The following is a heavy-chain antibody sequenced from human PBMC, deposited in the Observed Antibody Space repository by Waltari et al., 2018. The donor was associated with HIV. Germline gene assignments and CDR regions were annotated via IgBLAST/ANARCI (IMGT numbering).Heavy chain of an antibody. J-gene: IGHJ4*02. Sequence: QGHLEQWGTRLVKPSETLSLTCAVYVESFSGHYWNWVRQSPGKGLEWIGEVNHSGLSNRNPSLKSRATMSVDSSKNQFTLKLESVTAADTAVYYCARQDSSGWYSFDIWGQGTLVTVSS. V-gene: IGHV4-34*02. CDR1: VESFSGHY. D-gene: IGHD6-19*01. CDR2: VNHSGLS. CDR3: ARQDSSGWYSFDI.